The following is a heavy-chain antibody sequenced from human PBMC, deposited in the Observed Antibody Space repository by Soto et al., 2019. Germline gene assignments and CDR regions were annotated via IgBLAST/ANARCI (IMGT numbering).Heavy chain of an antibody. CDR2: ISTYNGNT. D-gene: IGHD6-13*01. CDR3: ARVDRSSWAFEY. Sequence: QVQLVQSGPEVKKPGASVKVSCKASGYPFSGYSISWVRQAPGQGLEWMGWISTYNGNTNTAQKFQGRVTMTTHTSTKTAYMELSSLGFDDTAVYFCARVDRSSWAFEYWGQGTLVTVSS. J-gene: IGHJ4*02. CDR1: GYPFSGYS. V-gene: IGHV1-18*04.